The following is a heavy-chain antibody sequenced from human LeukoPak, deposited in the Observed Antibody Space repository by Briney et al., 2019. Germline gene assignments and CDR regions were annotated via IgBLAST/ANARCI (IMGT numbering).Heavy chain of an antibody. CDR1: GFTFDDYA. Sequence: GGSLRLSCAASGFTFDDYAMHWVRQVPGRGLEWVAGVNWNGDSVGYADAVKGRFTISRDKAKTSLYLQMNSLKTEDTALYFCAKDYRRTTADDMGYYGMDVWGQGTTVTVSS. V-gene: IGHV3-9*01. D-gene: IGHD1-1*01. J-gene: IGHJ6*02. CDR3: AKDYRRTTADDMGYYGMDV. CDR2: VNWNGDSV.